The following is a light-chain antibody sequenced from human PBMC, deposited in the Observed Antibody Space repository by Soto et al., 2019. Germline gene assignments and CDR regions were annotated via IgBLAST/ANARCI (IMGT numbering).Light chain of an antibody. J-gene: IGKJ5*01. V-gene: IGKV3-20*01. Sequence: EIVLTQSPGTLSLSPGEGATLSWRASQSVGRNYLAWYQQKPGQAPRLLLYATSNRATGIPDRFSGSVSGTGFTLTISSLEPEDFAVYYWQHYGTSITFGRGTRLEIK. CDR3: QHYGTSIT. CDR1: QSVGRNY. CDR2: ATS.